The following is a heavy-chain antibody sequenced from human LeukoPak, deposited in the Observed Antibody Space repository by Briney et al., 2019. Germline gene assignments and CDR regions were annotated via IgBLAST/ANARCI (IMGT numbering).Heavy chain of an antibody. V-gene: IGHV3-53*01. CDR3: AREGCSGGSCLYDY. CDR2: IYSGGST. Sequence: TGGSLRLSCAASGFTFSSYAMSWVRQAPGKGLEWVSVIYSGGSTYYADSVKGRFTISRDNSKNTLYLQMNSLRAEDTAVYYCAREGCSGGSCLYDYWGQGTLVTVSS. D-gene: IGHD2-15*01. CDR1: GFTFSSYA. J-gene: IGHJ4*02.